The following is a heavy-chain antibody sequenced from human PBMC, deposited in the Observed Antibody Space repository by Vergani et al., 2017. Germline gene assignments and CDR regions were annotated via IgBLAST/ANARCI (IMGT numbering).Heavy chain of an antibody. CDR3: ARPGSSSWYQVSWYFDL. Sequence: QVQVVQSGAEVKKSGASVKVSCKTSAYTFSNYYMHWVRQAPGQGLEWMGIINPSGGHTNYAQKFQGRVTMTRDTSTSTVYMELSSLRSEDTAIYYCARPGSSSWYQVSWYFDLWGRGTLVTVSS. CDR1: AYTFSNYY. D-gene: IGHD6-13*01. CDR2: INPSGGHT. J-gene: IGHJ2*01. V-gene: IGHV1-46*01.